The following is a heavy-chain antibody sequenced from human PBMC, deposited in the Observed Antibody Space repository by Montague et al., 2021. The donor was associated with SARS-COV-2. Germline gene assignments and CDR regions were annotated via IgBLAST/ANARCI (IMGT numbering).Heavy chain of an antibody. J-gene: IGHJ4*02. CDR2: IYHSGST. D-gene: IGHD1-26*01. CDR3: AREPQVGAMDY. CDR1: GGSFSGYY. V-gene: IGHV4-34*01. Sequence: SESLSLTCAVYGGSFSGYYWSWIHQPPGKGLEWIGEIYHSGSTNYNPSLKSRVTISVDTSKNQFSLRLSSVTAADTAVYYCAREPQVGAMDYWGQGTLVTVSS.